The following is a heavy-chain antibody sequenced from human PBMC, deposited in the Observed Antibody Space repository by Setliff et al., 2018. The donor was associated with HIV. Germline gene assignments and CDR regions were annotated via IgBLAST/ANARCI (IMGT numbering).Heavy chain of an antibody. CDR1: GFSLSTYS. D-gene: IGHD5-18*01. CDR2: ISSDSRTT. V-gene: IGHV3-48*01. J-gene: IGHJ6*02. Sequence: GGSLRLSCIASGFSLSTYSMNWVRQAPGKGLEWISYISSDSRTTYYADSVKGRFTISRDDAKTSLYLQMDSLRAEDTTVYYCARKLQPGYGMDVWGQGTTVTVSS. CDR3: ARKLQPGYGMDV.